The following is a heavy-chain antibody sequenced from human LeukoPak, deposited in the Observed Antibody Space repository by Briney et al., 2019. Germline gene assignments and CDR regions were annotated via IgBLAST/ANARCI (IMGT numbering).Heavy chain of an antibody. CDR2: IYYSGST. J-gene: IGHJ3*02. V-gene: IGHV4-31*03. D-gene: IGHD2-15*01. CDR3: ARGTPLPDAFDI. Sequence: PSQTLSLTCTVSGGSISSGGYYWNWIRQHPGKGLEWIGYIYYSGSTYYNPSLKSRVSISVDTSKNQFSLNLSSVTAADTAVYYCARGTPLPDAFDIWGQGTMVTVSS. CDR1: GGSISSGGYY.